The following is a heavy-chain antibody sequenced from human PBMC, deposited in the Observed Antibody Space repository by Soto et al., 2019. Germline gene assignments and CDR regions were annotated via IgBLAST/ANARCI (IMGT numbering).Heavy chain of an antibody. CDR2: ISWNGGSI. J-gene: IGHJ4*02. CDR3: AKAFCSGGSCKTYYFDY. D-gene: IGHD2-15*01. Sequence: GGSLRLSCAASGFTFDDYAMHWVRQAPGKGLEWVSGISWNGGSIGYADSVKGRFTISRDNAKNSLYLQMNSLRAEYTALYYCAKAFCSGGSCKTYYFDYWGQGTLVTVSS. CDR1: GFTFDDYA. V-gene: IGHV3-9*01.